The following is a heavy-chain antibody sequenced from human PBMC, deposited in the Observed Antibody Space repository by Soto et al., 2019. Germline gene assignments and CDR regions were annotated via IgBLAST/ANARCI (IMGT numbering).Heavy chain of an antibody. CDR1: GYSFTSYW. CDR2: IDPSDSYT. J-gene: IGHJ6*02. CDR3: ARTSMQSRGYSYGHGGMDV. Sequence: VQLVQSGAEVKKPGESLRISCKGSGYSFTSYWISWVRQMPGKGLEWMGRIDPSDSYTNYSPSFQGHVTISADKSISTAYLQWSSLKASGTAMYYCARTSMQSRGYSYGHGGMDVWGQGTTVTVSS. V-gene: IGHV5-10-1*01. D-gene: IGHD5-18*01.